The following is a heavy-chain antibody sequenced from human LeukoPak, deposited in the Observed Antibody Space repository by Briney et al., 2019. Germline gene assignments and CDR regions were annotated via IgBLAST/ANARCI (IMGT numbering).Heavy chain of an antibody. D-gene: IGHD3-16*01. CDR1: GFSFSVYG. CDR3: ARDKDGWGIHDF. Sequence: GGSLRLSCAASGFSFSVYGLHWVRQAPGKGLEWVALISYDGSQKNFADSVKGRFTTSRDNSKFTMYLEMNSLRAEDTAVYFCARDKDGWGIHDFWGKGTLVTVSS. CDR2: ISYDGSQK. V-gene: IGHV3-30*03. J-gene: IGHJ4*02.